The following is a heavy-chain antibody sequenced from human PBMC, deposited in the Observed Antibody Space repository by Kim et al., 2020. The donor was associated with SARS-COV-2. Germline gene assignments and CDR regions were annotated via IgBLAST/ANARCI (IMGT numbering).Heavy chain of an antibody. V-gene: IGHV1-24*01. J-gene: IGHJ4*02. CDR2: FDPEDGET. CDR1: GYTLTELS. D-gene: IGHD1-26*01. CDR3: ATVGGSSYYFDY. Sequence: ASVKVSCKVSGYTLTELSMHWVRQAPGKGLEWMGGFDPEDGETIYAQKFQGRVTMTEDTSTDTAYMELSSLRSEDTAVYYCATVGGSSYYFDYWGQGTLVTDSS.